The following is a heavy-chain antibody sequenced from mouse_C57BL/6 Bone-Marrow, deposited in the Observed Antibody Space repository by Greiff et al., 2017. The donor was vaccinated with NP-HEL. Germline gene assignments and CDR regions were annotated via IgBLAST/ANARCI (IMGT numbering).Heavy chain of an antibody. J-gene: IGHJ4*01. CDR2: ISDGGSYT. V-gene: IGHV5-4*03. D-gene: IGHD1-1*01. CDR1: GFTFSSYA. CDR3: ARAAPYYYGHYYAMDY. Sequence: EVKLVESGGGLVKPGGSLKLSCAVSGFTFSSYAMSWVRQTPEKRLEWVATISDGGSYTYYPANVKGRFTISRDNAKNNLYLQMSNLKSEDTDMYYCARAAPYYYGHYYAMDYWGQGTSVTVSS.